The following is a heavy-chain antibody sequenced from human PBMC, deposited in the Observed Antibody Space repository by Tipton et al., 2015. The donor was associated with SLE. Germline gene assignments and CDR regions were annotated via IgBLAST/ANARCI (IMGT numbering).Heavy chain of an antibody. CDR2: ISWNSGSI. J-gene: IGHJ3*02. V-gene: IGHV3-9*03. D-gene: IGHD6-13*01. CDR1: GFTFDDYA. Sequence: SLRLSCAASGFTFDDYAMHWVRQAPGKGLEWVSGISWNSGSIGYADSVKGRFTISRDNAKNSLYLQMNSLRAEDMALYYCAKDVGSSSWYGAFDIWGQGTMVTVSS. CDR3: AKDVGSSSWYGAFDI.